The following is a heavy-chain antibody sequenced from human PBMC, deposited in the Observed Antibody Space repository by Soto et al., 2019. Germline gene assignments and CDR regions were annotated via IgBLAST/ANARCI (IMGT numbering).Heavy chain of an antibody. CDR2: IGTTGDT. CDR3: ARGAMASLYFMDV. D-gene: IGHD2-2*01. J-gene: IGHJ6*03. V-gene: IGHV3-13*01. Sequence: GGSLRLSCAASGFTFSSYDMHWVRQATGKGLEWVSTIGTTGDTYYPGSVKGRFTISRENAKNSLYLQMNSLRAGDTAVYFCARGAMASLYFMDVWGKGTTVT. CDR1: GFTFSSYD.